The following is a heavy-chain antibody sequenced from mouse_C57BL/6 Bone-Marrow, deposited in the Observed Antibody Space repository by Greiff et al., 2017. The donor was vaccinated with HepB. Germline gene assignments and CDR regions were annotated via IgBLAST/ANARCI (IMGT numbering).Heavy chain of an antibody. CDR2: INPSNGGT. J-gene: IGHJ2*01. D-gene: IGHD1-1*01. V-gene: IGHV1-53*01. CDR3: AKALYYYGSRDHYFDY. CDR1: GYTFTSYW. Sequence: QVQLQQPGTELVKPGASVKLSCKASGYTFTSYWMHWVKQRPGQGLEWIGNINPSNGGTNYNEKFKSKATLTVDKSSSTAYMQLSSLTSEDSAVYYCAKALYYYGSRDHYFDYWGQGTTLTVSS.